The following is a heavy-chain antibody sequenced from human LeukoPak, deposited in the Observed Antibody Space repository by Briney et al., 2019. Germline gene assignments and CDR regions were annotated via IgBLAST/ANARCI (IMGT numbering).Heavy chain of an antibody. J-gene: IGHJ4*02. CDR3: ARCGGQKWELLNYFDY. CDR1: GFTFDDYG. D-gene: IGHD1-26*01. V-gene: IGHV3-20*04. Sequence: GSLGLSCAASGFTFDDYGMSWVRQAPGKGLEWVSGINWNGGSTCYADSVKGRFTISRDNAKNSLYLLMNSLRAEDTALYYCARCGGQKWELLNYFDYWGQGTLVTVSS. CDR2: INWNGGST.